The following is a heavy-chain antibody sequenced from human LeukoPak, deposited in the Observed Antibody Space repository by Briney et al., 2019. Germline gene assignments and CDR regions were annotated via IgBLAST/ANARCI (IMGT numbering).Heavy chain of an antibody. Sequence: SETLSLTCAVYGGSFGGYYWSWIRQPPGKGLEWIGEINHSGSATYNPSLKSRVTISVDTSKNQFSLKLSSVTAADTAVYYCARPKTQWLVQDAFDIWGQGTMVTVSS. CDR3: ARPKTQWLVQDAFDI. CDR1: GGSFGGYY. CDR2: INHSGSA. J-gene: IGHJ3*02. V-gene: IGHV4-34*01. D-gene: IGHD6-19*01.